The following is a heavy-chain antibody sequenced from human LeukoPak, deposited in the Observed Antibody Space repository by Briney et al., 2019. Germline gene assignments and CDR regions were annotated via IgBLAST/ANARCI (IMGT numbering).Heavy chain of an antibody. J-gene: IGHJ4*02. Sequence: GGSLRLSCAASGFTFSSYSMNWVRQAPGKGLEWVSYISSSSSTIYYADSVKGRFTISRDNAKNSLYLQMNSLRAEDTAVYYCARERRYSGSYYDCWGQGTLVTVSS. CDR1: GFTFSSYS. CDR3: ARERRYSGSYYDC. D-gene: IGHD1-26*01. V-gene: IGHV3-48*01. CDR2: ISSSSSTI.